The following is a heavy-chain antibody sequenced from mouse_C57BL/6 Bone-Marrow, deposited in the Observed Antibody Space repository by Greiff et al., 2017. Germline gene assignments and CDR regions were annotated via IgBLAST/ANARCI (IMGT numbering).Heavy chain of an antibody. D-gene: IGHD1-1*02. V-gene: IGHV1-42*01. Sequence: EVKLVESGPELVKPGASVKISCKASGYSFTGYYMNWVKQSPEKSLEWIGEINPSTGGTTYNQKFKAKATLTVDKSSSTAYMQLKSLTSEDSAVYYCARGGSHYAMDYWGQGTSVTVSS. CDR2: INPSTGGT. CDR3: ARGGSHYAMDY. J-gene: IGHJ4*01. CDR1: GYSFTGYY.